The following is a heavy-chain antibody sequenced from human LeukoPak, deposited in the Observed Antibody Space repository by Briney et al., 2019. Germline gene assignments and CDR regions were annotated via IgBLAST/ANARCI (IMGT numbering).Heavy chain of an antibody. J-gene: IGHJ3*02. V-gene: IGHV3-30*02. CDR3: AKGAFDI. Sequence: GGSLRLSCAASGFTFSGYGMHWVRQAPGKGLEWVAVIWHDGNNKYYTDSVKGRFTISRDNSKNTLYLQMNSLRAEDTAVYYCAKGAFDIWGQGTMVTVSS. CDR1: GFTFSGYG. CDR2: IWHDGNNK.